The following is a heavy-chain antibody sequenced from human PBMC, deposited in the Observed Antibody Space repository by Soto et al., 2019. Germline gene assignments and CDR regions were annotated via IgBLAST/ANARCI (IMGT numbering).Heavy chain of an antibody. CDR1: GFTFGDYA. V-gene: IGHV3-49*03. CDR2: IRSKAYGGTT. Sequence: HPGGSLRLSCTASGFTFGDYAMSWFRQAPGKGLEWVGFIRSKAYGGTTEYAASVKGRFTISRDDSKSIAYLQMNSLKTEDTAVYYCTRVYCSSTSCYRDFDYWGQGTLVTVSS. D-gene: IGHD2-2*01. J-gene: IGHJ4*02. CDR3: TRVYCSSTSCYRDFDY.